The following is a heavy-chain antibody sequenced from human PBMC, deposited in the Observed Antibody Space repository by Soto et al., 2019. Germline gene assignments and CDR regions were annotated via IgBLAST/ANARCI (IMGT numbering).Heavy chain of an antibody. J-gene: IGHJ2*01. CDR1: GDFISSHY. CDR2: VYYDGKT. D-gene: IGHD2-8*02. V-gene: IGHV4-59*08. CDR3: ARPKGTAPAVWHFDL. Sequence: QVQLQESGPGLVKPSETLSLTCTVSGDFISSHYWSWIRQPPGKGLEWIGYVYYDGKTDSSPSLKSRVTISSDTSKNQSSLSLTSVTAADAAVYYCARPKGTAPAVWHFDLWGRGTLVTVSS.